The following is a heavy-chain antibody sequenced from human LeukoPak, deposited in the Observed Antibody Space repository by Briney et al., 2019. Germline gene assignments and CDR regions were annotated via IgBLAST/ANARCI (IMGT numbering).Heavy chain of an antibody. Sequence: GGSLRLSCAASGFIFSDYYMSWIRQSPGKALEWVASIGNIGYGISYADSVKGRFTISRDNAKNSLYLQMNSLRAEDTAVYYCARARITMVRGPSARDYWGQGTLVTVSS. J-gene: IGHJ4*02. V-gene: IGHV3-11*04. CDR3: ARARITMVRGPSARDY. D-gene: IGHD3-10*01. CDR1: GFIFSDYY. CDR2: IGNIGYGI.